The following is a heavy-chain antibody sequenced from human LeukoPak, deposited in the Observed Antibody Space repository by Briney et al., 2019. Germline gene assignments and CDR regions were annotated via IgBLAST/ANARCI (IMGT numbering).Heavy chain of an antibody. CDR1: GGSISSGDYY. V-gene: IGHV4-30-4*01. CDR2: IYYSGST. Sequence: SQTLSLTCTVSGGSISSGDYYWSWIRQPPGKGLEWIGYIYYSGSTYYNPSLKSRVTISVDTSMNQFSLKLSSVTAADTAVYYCARGRSGGYSYGYHPDYFDYWGQGTLVTVSS. CDR3: ARGRSGGYSYGYHPDYFDY. J-gene: IGHJ4*02. D-gene: IGHD5-18*01.